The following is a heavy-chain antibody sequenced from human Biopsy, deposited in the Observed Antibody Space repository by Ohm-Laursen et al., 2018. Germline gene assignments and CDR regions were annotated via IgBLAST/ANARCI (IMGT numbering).Heavy chain of an antibody. J-gene: IGHJ5*02. CDR2: IFYRGST. D-gene: IGHD3-22*01. CDR3: ARDYDTSGYYYVS. CDR1: GDSVTKYY. V-gene: IGHV4-39*01. Sequence: SETLSLTCTVSGDSVTKYYWSWIRQPPGKGLEWIGSIFYRGSTHYKPSLKSRVNISVDTSKNQFSLKLNSVTAADTAVYYCARDYDTSGYYYVSWGQGTLVTVSS.